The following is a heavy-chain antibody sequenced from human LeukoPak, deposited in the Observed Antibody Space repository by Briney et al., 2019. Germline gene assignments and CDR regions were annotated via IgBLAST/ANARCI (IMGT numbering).Heavy chain of an antibody. V-gene: IGHV4-59*08. D-gene: IGHD4-17*01. CDR2: IYYSGST. J-gene: IGHJ2*01. CDR1: GGSISSYY. CDR3: ARDYGDYDWYFDL. Sequence: PSETLSLTCTVSGGSISSYYWSWIRQPPGKGLEWIGYIYYSGSTYYNPSLKSRVTISVDTSKNQFSLKLSSVTAADTAVYYCARDYGDYDWYFDLWGRGTLVTVSS.